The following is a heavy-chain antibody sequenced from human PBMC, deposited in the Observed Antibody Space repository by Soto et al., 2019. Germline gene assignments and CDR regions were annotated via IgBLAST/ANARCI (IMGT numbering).Heavy chain of an antibody. CDR3: ASIKWGLNYYNGMDV. CDR2: INPKTAAT. V-gene: IGHV1-2*02. D-gene: IGHD1-26*01. J-gene: IGHJ6*02. CDR1: GYSFSDYF. Sequence: QVQLVQSGAEVKKSGASVKVSCKPSGYSFSDYFIQWVRQAPAQGLEWVAWINPKTAATNYAKKFQGRVSLSWDTSSTTAYMELTRLRPDETAVYYCASIKWGLNYYNGMDVWGQGATVIVSS.